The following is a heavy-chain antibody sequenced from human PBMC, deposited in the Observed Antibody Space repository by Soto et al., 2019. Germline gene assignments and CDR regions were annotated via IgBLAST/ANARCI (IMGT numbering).Heavy chain of an antibody. CDR3: ARDPHEFWTSYWFDP. CDR1: XYTFNTYG. Sequence: VKVSCKTSXYTFNTYGXXXXRQAPGQGLELMGWISAYDGKTTYAEKFQGRVTLTTDTSTSTAYMELRSLRSDDTAIYYCARDPHEFWTSYWFDPWGQGTPVTVSS. CDR2: ISAYDGKT. D-gene: IGHD3-3*01. J-gene: IGHJ5*02. V-gene: IGHV1-18*01.